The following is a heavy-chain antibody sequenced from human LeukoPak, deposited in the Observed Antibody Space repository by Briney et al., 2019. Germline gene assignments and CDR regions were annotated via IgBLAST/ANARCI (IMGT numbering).Heavy chain of an antibody. V-gene: IGHV3-53*01. Sequence: GGSLRLSCAASGFTVSSNYMSCVRQAPGKGLEWVSVIYSGGSTYYADSVKGRFTISRDNSKNTLYLQMNSLRAEDTAVYYCARNDILTGYRSYYYYMDVWGKGTTVTVSS. D-gene: IGHD3-9*01. CDR2: IYSGGST. CDR1: GFTVSSNY. CDR3: ARNDILTGYRSYYYYMDV. J-gene: IGHJ6*03.